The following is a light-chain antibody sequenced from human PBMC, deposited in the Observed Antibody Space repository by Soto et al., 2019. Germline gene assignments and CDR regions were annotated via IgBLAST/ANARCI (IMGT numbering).Light chain of an antibody. Sequence: DIQMTQSPSTLPASVGDRVTITCRASQSISNWLAWYQQKPGTAPKVLIYHASNLQSGVPSRFSGSASGTDYTFTISSLQPEDFATYYCQQSYTTPWTFGQGTKVDIK. CDR3: QQSYTTPWT. CDR2: HAS. CDR1: QSISNW. V-gene: IGKV1-5*01. J-gene: IGKJ1*01.